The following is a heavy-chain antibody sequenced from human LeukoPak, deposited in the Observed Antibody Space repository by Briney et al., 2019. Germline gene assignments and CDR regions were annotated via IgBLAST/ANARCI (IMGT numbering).Heavy chain of an antibody. Sequence: ASVKVSCKASGYTFTSYGISWVRQAPGQGLEWMGWISAYNGNTNYAQKLQGRVTMTTDTSTSTAYMELRSLRSDDTAVYYCARGLTYYYDSSAYYPLDYWGQGTLVTVSS. J-gene: IGHJ4*02. V-gene: IGHV1-18*01. CDR1: GYTFTSYG. CDR2: ISAYNGNT. CDR3: ARGLTYYYDSSAYYPLDY. D-gene: IGHD3-22*01.